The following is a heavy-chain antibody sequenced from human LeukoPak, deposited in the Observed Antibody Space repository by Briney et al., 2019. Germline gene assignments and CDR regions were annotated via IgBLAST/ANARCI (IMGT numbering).Heavy chain of an antibody. CDR3: ARARCSGGSCYSPYYYYYYGMDV. CDR2: ISYDGSNK. D-gene: IGHD2-15*01. J-gene: IGHJ6*04. Sequence: GGSLRLSCAASGFTFSSYAMHWVRQAPGKGLEWGAFISYDGSNKYYADSVKGRFTISRDNSKNTLYLQMISLRAEDTAVYYCARARCSGGSCYSPYYYYYYGMDVWGKGTTVTVSS. CDR1: GFTFSSYA. V-gene: IGHV3-30*04.